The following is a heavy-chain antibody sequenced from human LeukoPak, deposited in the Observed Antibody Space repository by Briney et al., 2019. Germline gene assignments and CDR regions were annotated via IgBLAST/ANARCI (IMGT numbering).Heavy chain of an antibody. J-gene: IGHJ6*02. Sequence: GGSLRLSCAASGFTFSSYGMHWVRQAPGKGLEWVAVIWYDGSNKYYADSVKGRFTISRDNSKNTLYLQMNSLRAEDTAVYYCAKGIYCSGNKPDYYYYGMDVWGQGTTVTVSS. V-gene: IGHV3-33*06. CDR2: IWYDGSNK. D-gene: IGHD2-15*01. CDR3: AKGIYCSGNKPDYYYYGMDV. CDR1: GFTFSSYG.